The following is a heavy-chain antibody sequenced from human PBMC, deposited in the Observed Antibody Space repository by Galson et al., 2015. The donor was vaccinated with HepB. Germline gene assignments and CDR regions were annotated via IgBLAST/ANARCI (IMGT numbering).Heavy chain of an antibody. CDR2: INSDGSST. Sequence: SLRLSCAASGFTFSSYWMHWVRQAPGKGLVWVSRINSDGSSTSYADSVKGRFTISRDNAKNTLYLQMNSLRAEDTAVYYCARGSYEYYYDSSGYIVDYWGQGTLVTVSS. J-gene: IGHJ4*02. CDR1: GFTFSSYW. V-gene: IGHV3-74*01. D-gene: IGHD3-22*01. CDR3: ARGSYEYYYDSSGYIVDY.